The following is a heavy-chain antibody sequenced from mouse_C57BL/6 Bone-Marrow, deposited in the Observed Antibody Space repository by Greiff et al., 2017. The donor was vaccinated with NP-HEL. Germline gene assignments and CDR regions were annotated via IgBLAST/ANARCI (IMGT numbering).Heavy chain of an antibody. Sequence: VKLVESGAELVRPGASVKLSCTASGFNIKDDYMHWVKQRPEQGLEWIGWIDPENGDTEYASKFQGKATITADTSSNTAYLQLSSLTSEDTAVYYCTTCRGDYWGQGTTLTVSS. J-gene: IGHJ2*01. V-gene: IGHV14-4*01. CDR3: TTCRGDY. CDR2: IDPENGDT. CDR1: GFNIKDDY.